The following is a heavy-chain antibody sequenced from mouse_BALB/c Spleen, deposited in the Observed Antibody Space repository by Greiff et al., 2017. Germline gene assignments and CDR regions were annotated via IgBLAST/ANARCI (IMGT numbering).Heavy chain of an antibody. J-gene: IGHJ4*01. D-gene: IGHD2-1*01. Sequence: QVQLQQSAAELARPGASVKMSCKASGYTFTSYTMHWVKQRPGQGLEWIGYINPSSGYTEYNQKFKDKTTLTADKSSSTAYMQLSSLTSEDSAVYYCARGYGNYIHYAMDYWGQGTSVTVSS. CDR2: INPSSGYT. CDR3: ARGYGNYIHYAMDY. V-gene: IGHV1-4*02. CDR1: GYTFTSYT.